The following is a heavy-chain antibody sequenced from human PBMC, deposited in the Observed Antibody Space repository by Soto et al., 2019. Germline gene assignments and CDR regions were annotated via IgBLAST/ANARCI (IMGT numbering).Heavy chain of an antibody. Sequence: QVQLAESGGGVVQPGRSLRLSCAASGFTFSLYAMHWVRQAPGKGLEWVAVISHDGTNTFYADSVKGRFTISRDNSNNTLSLQMNSLRAEDTAVYYSEIDATTLVLLPITSWFDPWCQGTLVTVSS. CDR2: ISHDGTNT. CDR1: GFTFSLYA. CDR3: EIDATTLVLLPITSWFDP. D-gene: IGHD3-10*01. J-gene: IGHJ5*02. V-gene: IGHV3-30-3*01.